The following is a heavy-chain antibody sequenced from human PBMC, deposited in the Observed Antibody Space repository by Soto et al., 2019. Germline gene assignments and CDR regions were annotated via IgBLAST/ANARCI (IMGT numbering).Heavy chain of an antibody. J-gene: IGHJ4*02. V-gene: IGHV3-30-3*01. CDR2: ISYDGSNK. Sequence: QVQLVESGGGVVQPGRSLRLSCAASGFTFSSYAMHWVRQAPGKGLEWVAVISYDGSNKYYADSVKGRFTISRDNSKNTLYLQMNSLRAEDTAVYYCARDGEMATSYFDYWGQGTLVTVSS. CDR3: ARDGEMATSYFDY. CDR1: GFTFSSYA. D-gene: IGHD3-10*01.